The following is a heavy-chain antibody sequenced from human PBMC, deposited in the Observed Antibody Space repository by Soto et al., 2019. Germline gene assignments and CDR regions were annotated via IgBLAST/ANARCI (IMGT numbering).Heavy chain of an antibody. CDR1: GYTFTGYY. CDR3: ARDSGRFLEWNQGYYYYGMDV. CDR2: INPNSGGT. V-gene: IGHV1-2*02. D-gene: IGHD3-3*01. J-gene: IGHJ6*02. Sequence: GASVKVSCKASGYTFTGYYMHWVRQAPGQGLEWMGWINPNSGGTNYAQKFQGRVTMTRDTSIRTAYMELSRLRSDDTAVYYCARDSGRFLEWNQGYYYYGMDVWGQGTTVTVSS.